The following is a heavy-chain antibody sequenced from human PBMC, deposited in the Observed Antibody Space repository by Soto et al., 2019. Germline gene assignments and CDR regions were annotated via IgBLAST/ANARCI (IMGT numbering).Heavy chain of an antibody. V-gene: IGHV1-69*13. CDR2: IIPILGTA. D-gene: IGHD6-19*01. Sequence: SVKVSCNASGVTFSSYAISWVRQAPGHGLEWMGGIIPILGTANYAQKFQGRVTFTPYESTSRAYLDLSSLGSEDTAPYYFGRMAVAGTVGPFDYWCQGSLVTVSS. J-gene: IGHJ4*02. CDR1: GVTFSSYA. CDR3: GRMAVAGTVGPFDY.